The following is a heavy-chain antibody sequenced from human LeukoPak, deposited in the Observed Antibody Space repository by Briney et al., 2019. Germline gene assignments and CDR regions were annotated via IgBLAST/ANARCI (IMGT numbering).Heavy chain of an antibody. CDR3: ARRRYYYDSSGYHFDY. V-gene: IGHV5-51*01. CDR1: GYSFTSYC. CDR2: MYPGDSQT. Sequence: GESLKISCKGSGYSFTSYCIAWVRQMPGKGLEWMGIMYPGDSQTRYSPSFQGQVTISADKSISPAYLQWSRLEAADTAMYYCARRRYYYDSSGYHFDYWGQGTLVTVSS. D-gene: IGHD3-22*01. J-gene: IGHJ4*02.